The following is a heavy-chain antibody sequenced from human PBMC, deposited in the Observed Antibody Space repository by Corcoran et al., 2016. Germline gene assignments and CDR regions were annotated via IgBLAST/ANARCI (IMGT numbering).Heavy chain of an antibody. V-gene: IGHV1-69*01. Sequence: QVQLVQSGAEVKKPGSSVKVSCKASGGTFSSYAISWVRQAPGQGLKWMGGIIPIFGTANYAQKFQGRVTITADESTSTAYMELSSLRSEDTDVYYCAGARSGWTLYFDDWGQGALVTVSS. J-gene: IGHJ4*02. CDR2: IIPIFGTA. CDR1: GGTFSSYA. D-gene: IGHD6-19*01. CDR3: AGARSGWTLYFDD.